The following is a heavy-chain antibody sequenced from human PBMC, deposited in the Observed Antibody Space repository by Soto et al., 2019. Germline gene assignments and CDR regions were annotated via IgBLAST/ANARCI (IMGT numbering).Heavy chain of an antibody. CDR1: GGSISSGGYY. V-gene: IGHV4-31*03. CDR3: ARGTDDYGDYDWFDP. D-gene: IGHD4-17*01. J-gene: IGHJ5*02. CDR2: IYYSGST. Sequence: QVQLQESGPGLVKPSQTLSLTCTVSGGSISSGGYYWSWIRQHPGKGLEWIGYIYYSGSTYYNPCLKSRVTSSVDASKNQFSLKLRSVTAADTAVYYCARGTDDYGDYDWFDPWGQGTLVTVSS.